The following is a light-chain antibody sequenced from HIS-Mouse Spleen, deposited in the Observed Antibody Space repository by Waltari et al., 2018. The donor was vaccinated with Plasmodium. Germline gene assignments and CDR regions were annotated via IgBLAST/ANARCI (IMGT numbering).Light chain of an antibody. CDR2: DAS. Sequence: DIQMTQSPSSLSASVGDRVTITCQAGQDISNYLNWYQQKPGQAPKLLIYDASNLETGVPSRCSGSGSGTDFTFTISSLQPEDIATYYCQQYDNLPYTFGQGTKLEIK. CDR1: QDISNY. CDR3: QQYDNLPYT. V-gene: IGKV1-33*01. J-gene: IGKJ2*01.